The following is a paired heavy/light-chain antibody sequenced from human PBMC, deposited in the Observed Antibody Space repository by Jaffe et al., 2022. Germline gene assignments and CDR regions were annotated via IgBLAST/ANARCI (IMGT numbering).Heavy chain of an antibody. CDR1: GGSISSNTHY. J-gene: IGHJ5*02. CDR2: IYYSGSS. Sequence: QLQLQESGPGLVRPSETLSLTCTVSGGSISSNTHYWGWIRQPPGKGLEWVASIYYSGSSYYSPSLESRLTISVDTSKNQFSLKLTSVTAADTAVYYCGRQGYCSGGTCRSWFDPWGQGTLVTVSS. CDR3: GRQGYCSGGTCRSWFDP. V-gene: IGHV4-39*01. D-gene: IGHD2-15*01.
Light chain of an antibody. CDR3: QQANVFPYT. CDR1: QGISTW. J-gene: IGKJ2*01. Sequence: DIQMTQSPSSVSASVGDSVTITCRASQGISTWLAWYQQKAGKAPKLLIYDASRLQSGVPPRFSGSGSETDFTLTISSLQPEDFATYYCQQANVFPYTFGQGTKLEIK. V-gene: IGKV1-12*01. CDR2: DAS.